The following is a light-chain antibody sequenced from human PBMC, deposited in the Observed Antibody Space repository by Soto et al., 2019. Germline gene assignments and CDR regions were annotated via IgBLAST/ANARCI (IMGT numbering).Light chain of an antibody. CDR2: DAS. J-gene: IGKJ2*01. CDR1: QSIGSNY. CDR3: QQYATSPRT. V-gene: IGKV3-20*01. Sequence: EIVLTQSPGTLSLSPGEGATLSCRASQSIGSNYLAWYQQKFGQSPRLLIYDASTMATGIPDRFTGSGSGTDFSLTISRLEPEDFAAYYCQQYATSPRTFGQGTKLEIK.